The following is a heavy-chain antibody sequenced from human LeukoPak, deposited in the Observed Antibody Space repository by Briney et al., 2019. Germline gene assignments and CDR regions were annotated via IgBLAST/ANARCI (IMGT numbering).Heavy chain of an antibody. CDR3: ARGGSSWLNYYYYTDV. D-gene: IGHD6-13*01. V-gene: IGHV1-69*05. CDR2: IIPIFGTA. Sequence: SVTVSCKASGGTFSSYAISWVRQAPGQGLEWMGGIIPIFGTANYAQKFQGRVTITTDESTSTAYMELSSLSSEDTAVYYCARGGSSWLNYYYYTDVWGKGTTVTVSS. CDR1: GGTFSSYA. J-gene: IGHJ6*03.